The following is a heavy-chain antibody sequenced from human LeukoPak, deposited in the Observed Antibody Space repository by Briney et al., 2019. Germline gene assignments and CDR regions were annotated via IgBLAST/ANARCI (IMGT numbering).Heavy chain of an antibody. D-gene: IGHD3-22*01. CDR1: GFIFSDYW. Sequence: TGGSLRLSCVASGFIFSDYWMSWMRQAPGKGLEWVANIKYDGDEEYYVDSVKGRFTISRDNTKNSLYLQLNSLRVEDTAVYYCARDQLTGFDSSGYYHGWGQGTLVTVSS. J-gene: IGHJ4*02. CDR2: IKYDGDEE. V-gene: IGHV3-7*01. CDR3: ARDQLTGFDSSGYYHG.